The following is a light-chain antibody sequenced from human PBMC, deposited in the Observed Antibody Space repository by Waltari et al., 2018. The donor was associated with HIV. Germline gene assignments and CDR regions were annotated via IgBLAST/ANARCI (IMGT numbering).Light chain of an antibody. CDR3: QQYGTAPKS. V-gene: IGKV3-20*01. CDR2: GTS. Sequence: EIVLTQSPGTLSLSPRERATVSCWARQNIIKNYLAWYQQRPGQAPSPLMYGTSSRAAGVPERFSGSGSGTNFTLTISRMEVEDFAIYSCQQYGTAPKSFGHGTKLEI. J-gene: IGKJ2*01. CDR1: QNIIKNY.